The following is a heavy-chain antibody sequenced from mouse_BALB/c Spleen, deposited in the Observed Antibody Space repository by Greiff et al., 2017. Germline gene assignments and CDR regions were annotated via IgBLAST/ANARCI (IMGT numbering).Heavy chain of an antibody. CDR3: AREEIYYYGSGGYWYFDV. CDR1: GFDFSRYW. Sequence: VQLKESGGGLVQPGGSLKLSCAASGFDFSRYWMSWVRQAPGKGLEWIGEINPDSSTINYTPSLKDKFIISRDNAKNTLYLQMSKVRSEDTALYYCAREEIYYYGSGGYWYFDVWGAGTTVTVSS. V-gene: IGHV4-1*02. CDR2: INPDSSTI. J-gene: IGHJ1*01. D-gene: IGHD1-1*01.